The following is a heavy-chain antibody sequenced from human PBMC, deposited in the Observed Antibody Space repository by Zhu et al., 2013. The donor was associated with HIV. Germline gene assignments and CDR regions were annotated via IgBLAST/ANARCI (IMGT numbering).Heavy chain of an antibody. CDR2: ISSYNGDT. V-gene: IGHV1-18*01. J-gene: IGHJ6*03. CDR1: GDTFSHYG. CDR3: TRGPGYCSSTSCSDYYFSMDV. D-gene: IGHD2-2*01. Sequence: QVQLVQSGPDVRKPGASVKVSCKASGDTFSHYGYSWVRQAPGQGLEWMGWISSYNGDTNYAQRLQGRLTMTTDTSTSIAYMELRSLRSDDTAVYYCTRGPGYCSSTSCSDYYFSMDVWGKGTTVIVSS.